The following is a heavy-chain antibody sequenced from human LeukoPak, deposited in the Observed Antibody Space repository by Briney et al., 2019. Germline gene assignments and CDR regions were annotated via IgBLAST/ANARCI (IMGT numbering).Heavy chain of an antibody. CDR2: ISSSGSTI. J-gene: IGHJ4*02. D-gene: IGHD3-16*01. V-gene: IGHV3-11*04. CDR1: GFTFSDYY. CDR3: ARALFSRDYVWEFDY. Sequence: GGSLRLSCAASGFTFSDYYMSWIRQAPGKGLEWVSYISSSGSTIYYADSVKGRCTISRDNAKNSLYLQMNSLRAEDTAVYYCARALFSRDYVWEFDYWGQGTLVTVSS.